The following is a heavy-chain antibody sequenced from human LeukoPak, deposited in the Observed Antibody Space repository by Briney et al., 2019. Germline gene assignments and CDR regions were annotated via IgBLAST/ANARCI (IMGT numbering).Heavy chain of an antibody. D-gene: IGHD3-9*01. J-gene: IGHJ4*02. CDR1: GYSISSGYY. CDR3: ARGGRYFDWLLYY. CDR2: IYYSGST. Sequence: SETLSLTCTVSGYSISSGYYWGWIRQPPGKGLEWIGCIYYSGSTNYNPSLKSRVTISVDTSKNQFSLKLSSVTAADTAVYYCARGGRYFDWLLYYWGQGTLVTVSS. V-gene: IGHV4-38-2*02.